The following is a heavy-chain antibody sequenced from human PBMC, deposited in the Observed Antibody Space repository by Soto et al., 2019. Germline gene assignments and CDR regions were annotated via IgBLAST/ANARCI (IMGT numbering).Heavy chain of an antibody. D-gene: IGHD6-19*01. V-gene: IGHV4-39*02. CDR3: VSINAGGWYYFDY. Sequence: NPSETLSLTCTVSGGSIDNSTYYWGWIRQPPGKGLEWIGSVYYSGSSYYSPSLKSRVTMSVDSPKNHFSLILDSVTAADTAVYYCVSINAGGWYYFDYWRQGILVTVSS. CDR1: GGSIDNSTYY. CDR2: VYYSGSS. J-gene: IGHJ4*02.